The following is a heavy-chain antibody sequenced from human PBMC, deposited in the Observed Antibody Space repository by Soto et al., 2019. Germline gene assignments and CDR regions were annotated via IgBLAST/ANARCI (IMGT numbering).Heavy chain of an antibody. CDR1: GGTFSSYA. Sequence: ASVKVSCKASGGTFSSYAISCVRQAPGQGLEWMGGIIPIFGTANYAQKFKGRVTITADESTSTAYMELSSLRSEDTAVYYCADGYSSSWDSSAFDIWVQGTMVTVSS. CDR3: ADGYSSSWDSSAFDI. D-gene: IGHD6-13*01. J-gene: IGHJ3*02. CDR2: IIPIFGTA. V-gene: IGHV1-69*13.